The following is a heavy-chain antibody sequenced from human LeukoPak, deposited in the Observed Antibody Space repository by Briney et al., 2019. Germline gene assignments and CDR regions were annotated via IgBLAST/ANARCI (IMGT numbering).Heavy chain of an antibody. CDR2: IKQDGSET. CDR3: ARRAPGYCITTSCPDTYYYYYYMDV. V-gene: IGHV3-7*01. Sequence: GGSLRLSCAASGFAFSSSWTSWVRQAPGKGLEWVANIKQDGSETYYVDSLKGRFTVSRDNAKNSVYLQMNNLRAEDTAVYYCARRAPGYCITTSCPDTYYYYYYMDVWGKGTTVTVSS. CDR1: GFAFSSSW. J-gene: IGHJ6*03. D-gene: IGHD2-2*01.